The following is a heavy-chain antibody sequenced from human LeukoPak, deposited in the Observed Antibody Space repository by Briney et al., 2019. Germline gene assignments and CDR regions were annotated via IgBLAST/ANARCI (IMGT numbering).Heavy chain of an antibody. Sequence: PSETLSLTCAVSGYSISSGYYWGWIRQPPGKGLEWIGSIYHSGSTYYNPSLKSRVTISVDTSKNQFSLKLSSVTAADTAVYYCARGKYNRGYSYGSFDYWGQGTLVTVSS. J-gene: IGHJ4*02. V-gene: IGHV4-38-2*01. CDR1: GYSISSGYY. CDR3: ARGKYNRGYSYGSFDY. D-gene: IGHD5-18*01. CDR2: IYHSGST.